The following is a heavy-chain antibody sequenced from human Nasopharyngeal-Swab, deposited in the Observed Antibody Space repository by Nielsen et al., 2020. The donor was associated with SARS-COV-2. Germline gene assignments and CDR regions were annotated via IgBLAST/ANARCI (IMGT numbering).Heavy chain of an antibody. Sequence: SETLSLTCTVSGGSISSYYWSWIRQPPGKGLEWIGYIYYSGSTNYNPSLKSRVTISVDTSKNQFSLKLSSVTAAGTAVNYCARASYYDFWSGYYRSDYYGMDVWGQGTTVTVSS. CDR3: ARASYYDFWSGYYRSDYYGMDV. CDR2: IYYSGST. V-gene: IGHV4-59*01. D-gene: IGHD3-3*01. CDR1: GGSISSYY. J-gene: IGHJ6*02.